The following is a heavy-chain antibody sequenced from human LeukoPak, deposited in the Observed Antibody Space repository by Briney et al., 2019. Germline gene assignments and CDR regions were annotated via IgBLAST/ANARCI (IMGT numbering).Heavy chain of an antibody. Sequence: SVKVSCKASGGTFSSYAFSWVRQAPGQGLEWMGGIIPIFGTANYAQKFQGRVTITTDESTSTAYMELSSLRSEDTAVYYCATVALLRGSSGYYYYFDYWGQGTLVTVSS. CDR1: GGTFSSYA. CDR3: ATVALLRGSSGYYYYFDY. J-gene: IGHJ4*02. V-gene: IGHV1-69*05. CDR2: IIPIFGTA. D-gene: IGHD3-22*01.